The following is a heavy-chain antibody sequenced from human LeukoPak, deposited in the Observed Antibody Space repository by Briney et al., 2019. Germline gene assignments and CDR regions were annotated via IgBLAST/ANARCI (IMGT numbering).Heavy chain of an antibody. Sequence: GGSLRLSCAASGFTFSSYSMNWVRQAPGKGLEWVSSISSSSSYIYYADSVKGRFTISRDNAKNSLYLQMSSLRAEDTAVYYCARAPGGAARPYWGQGTLVTVSS. D-gene: IGHD6-6*01. CDR1: GFTFSSYS. J-gene: IGHJ4*02. CDR2: ISSSSSYI. CDR3: ARAPGGAARPY. V-gene: IGHV3-21*01.